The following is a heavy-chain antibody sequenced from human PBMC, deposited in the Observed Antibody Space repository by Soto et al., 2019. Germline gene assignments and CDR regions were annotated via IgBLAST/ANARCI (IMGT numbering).Heavy chain of an antibody. J-gene: IGHJ6*02. CDR1: GFTFSSYA. V-gene: IGHV3-23*01. CDR2: ISGSGGST. D-gene: IGHD2-15*01. Sequence: EVQLLESGGGLVQPGGSLRLSCAASGFTFSSYAMSWVRQAPGKGLEWVSAISGSGGSTYYADSVKGRFTISRDNSKNTLYLQMNSLRAEDTALFYCAKDLRSGGSCYDCYYGMDVWGQGNTVTASS. CDR3: AKDLRSGGSCYDCYYGMDV.